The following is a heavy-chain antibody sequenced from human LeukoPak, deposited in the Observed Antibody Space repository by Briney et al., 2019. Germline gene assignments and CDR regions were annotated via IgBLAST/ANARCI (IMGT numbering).Heavy chain of an antibody. V-gene: IGHV3-66*01. CDR2: INSGGGK. D-gene: IGHD2-8*01. CDR1: GVTVSINY. Sequence: GGSLRLSCAASGVTVSINYMGWVPQSPGKGLEWVSVINSGGGKYYADSVQGRLTISRDNSKNTLYLQMNSLRAEDTAVYFCASRPNDLAGPFDYWGQGTLVTVSS. CDR3: ASRPNDLAGPFDY. J-gene: IGHJ4*02.